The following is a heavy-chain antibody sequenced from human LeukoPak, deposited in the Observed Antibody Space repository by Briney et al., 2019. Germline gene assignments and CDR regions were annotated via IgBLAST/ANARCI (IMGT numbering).Heavy chain of an antibody. CDR1: GGSIRSYY. J-gene: IGHJ4*02. V-gene: IGHV4-59*12. CDR2: IYNSGST. Sequence: SETLSLTCTVSGGSIRSYYWSWIRQPPGKGLEWIGYIYNSGSTNYNPSLKSRVTISVDTSKNQFSLKLSSVTAADTAVYYCARRLRYFGSWGQGTLVTVSS. D-gene: IGHD3-9*01. CDR3: ARRLRYFGS.